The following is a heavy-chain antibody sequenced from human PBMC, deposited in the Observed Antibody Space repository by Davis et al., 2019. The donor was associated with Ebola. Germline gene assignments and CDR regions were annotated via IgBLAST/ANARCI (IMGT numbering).Heavy chain of an antibody. CDR2: IYYSGST. J-gene: IGHJ6*02. Sequence: SETLSLTCTVSGGSISSYYWSWIRQPPGKGLEWIGYIYYSGSTNYNPSLKSRVTISVDTSKNQFSLKLSSVTAADTAVYYCARWGDYYGSGSYYRAHYYGMDVWGQGTTVTVSS. D-gene: IGHD3-10*01. CDR3: ARWGDYYGSGSYYRAHYYGMDV. V-gene: IGHV4-59*01. CDR1: GGSISSYY.